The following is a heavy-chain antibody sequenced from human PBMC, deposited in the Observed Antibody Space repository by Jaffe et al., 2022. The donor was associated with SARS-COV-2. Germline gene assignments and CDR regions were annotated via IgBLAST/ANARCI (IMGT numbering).Heavy chain of an antibody. Sequence: QVQLVQSGAEVKKPGASVKVSCKASGYTFTSYYMHWVRQAPGQGLEWMGIINPSGGSTTYAQELQGRVTMTRDTSTSTVYLELSSLASEDTAVYYCARDYTGYDPFDFWGQGTLVTVSS. D-gene: IGHD5-12*01. CDR3: ARDYTGYDPFDF. J-gene: IGHJ4*02. CDR1: GYTFTSYY. CDR2: INPSGGST. V-gene: IGHV1-46*04.